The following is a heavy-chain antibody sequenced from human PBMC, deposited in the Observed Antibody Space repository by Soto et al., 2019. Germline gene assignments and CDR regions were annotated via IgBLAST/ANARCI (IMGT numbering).Heavy chain of an antibody. D-gene: IGHD3-10*01. Sequence: ASVKVSCKASGYTFTSYAMHWVRQAPGQRLEWMGWINAGNGNTKYSQKFQDRVTMTTDPSTSTVNMELRSLRSDDTAVYYCARVWYDGNSGAFAIWGQGTKVTVSS. CDR3: ARVWYDGNSGAFAI. CDR1: GYTFTSYA. CDR2: INAGNGNT. J-gene: IGHJ3*02. V-gene: IGHV1-3*01.